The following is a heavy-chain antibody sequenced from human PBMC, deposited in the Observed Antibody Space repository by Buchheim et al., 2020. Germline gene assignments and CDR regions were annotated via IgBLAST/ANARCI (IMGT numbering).Heavy chain of an antibody. J-gene: IGHJ5*02. Sequence: QVQLQQWGAGLLKPSETLSLTCAVYGGSFSGYYWSWIRQPPGKGLEWIGEINHSGSTNYNPSLKSRVTISVDTSKNQLSLKLSSGTAADTAVYCCARAYSGRAYNWFDPWGQGTL. V-gene: IGHV4-34*01. CDR2: INHSGST. CDR3: ARAYSGRAYNWFDP. CDR1: GGSFSGYY. D-gene: IGHD1-26*01.